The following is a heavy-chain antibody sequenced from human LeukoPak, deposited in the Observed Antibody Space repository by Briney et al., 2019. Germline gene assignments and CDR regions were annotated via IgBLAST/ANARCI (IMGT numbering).Heavy chain of an antibody. J-gene: IGHJ4*02. CDR2: IYYSGST. CDR1: GGSISSGGYY. D-gene: IGHD5-12*01. Sequence: PSETLSLTCTVSGGSISSGGYYWSWIRQHPGKGLEWIGYIYYSGSTYYNPSLKSRVTISVDTSKNQFSLKLSSVTAADTAVYYCATPRRVDHGYHDWGQGTLVTVSS. CDR3: ATPRRVDHGYHD. V-gene: IGHV4-31*03.